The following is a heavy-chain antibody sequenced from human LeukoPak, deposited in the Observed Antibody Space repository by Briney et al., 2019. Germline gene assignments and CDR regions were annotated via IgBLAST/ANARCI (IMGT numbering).Heavy chain of an antibody. CDR3: ARDTSPKFSDSKSYYDAFDV. CDR1: GFAFSSYG. CDR2: IRYDGSNK. Sequence: GGSLRLSCAASGFAFSSYGMYWVRQAPGKGLEWVAFIRYDGSNKYYADSVKGRFTISRDNSKNTLYVQMNSLRAEDTAVYYCARDTSPKFSDSKSYYDAFDVWGQGTMVTVSS. J-gene: IGHJ3*01. V-gene: IGHV3-30*02. D-gene: IGHD3-22*01.